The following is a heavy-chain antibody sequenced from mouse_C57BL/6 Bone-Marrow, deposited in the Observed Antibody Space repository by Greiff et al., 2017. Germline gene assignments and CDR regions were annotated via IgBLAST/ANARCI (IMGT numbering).Heavy chain of an antibody. V-gene: IGHV1-64*01. J-gene: IGHJ1*03. D-gene: IGHD1-1*01. CDR3: ARRGSSFYWYFDV. CDR2: IHPNSGST. CDR1: GYTFTSYW. Sequence: QVQLQQPGAELVKPGASVKLSCKASGYTFTSYWMHWVKQRPGQGLEWIGMIHPNSGSTNYNEKFKSKATLTVDKSSSTAYMQLSSLTSEDSAVYYCARRGSSFYWYFDVWGTGTTVTVSS.